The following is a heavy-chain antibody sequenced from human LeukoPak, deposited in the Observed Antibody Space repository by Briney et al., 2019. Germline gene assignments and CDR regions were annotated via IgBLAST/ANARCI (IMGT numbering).Heavy chain of an antibody. CDR2: IYHCGST. Sequence: SETLSLSCAVSGYPISIGYYWGWIRQPPGKGLEWIGNIYHCGSTYYNPSLETRVTISLDTSKNHFSLRMASVTAADTTIFYCAKVKTGSSADPFDFWGQGTLVTVSS. V-gene: IGHV4-38-2*01. CDR1: GYPISIGYY. D-gene: IGHD1-26*01. J-gene: IGHJ4*02. CDR3: AKVKTGSSADPFDF.